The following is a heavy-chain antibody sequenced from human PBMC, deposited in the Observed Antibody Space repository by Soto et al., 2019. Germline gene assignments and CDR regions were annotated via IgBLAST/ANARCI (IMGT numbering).Heavy chain of an antibody. CDR1: GYTFTSYG. CDR2: ISAYNGNT. V-gene: IGHV1-18*01. CDR3: ARGTSLLEPYYYYGMDV. J-gene: IGHJ6*02. D-gene: IGHD3-3*01. Sequence: ASVKVSCKASGYTFTSYGISWVRQAPGQGLEWMGWISAYNGNTNYAQKLQGRVTMTTDTSTSTAYMELRSLRSDDTAVYYCARGTSLLEPYYYYGMDVWGQGTTVTVSS.